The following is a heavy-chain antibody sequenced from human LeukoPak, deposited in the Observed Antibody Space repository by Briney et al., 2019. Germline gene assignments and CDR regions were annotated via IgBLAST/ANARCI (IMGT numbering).Heavy chain of an antibody. Sequence: SETLSLTCAVYGGSFSGYYWSWIRQPPGKGLEWIGEINHSGSTNYNPSLKSQVTISVDTSKNQFSLKLSSVTAADTAVYYCARGPRKAGIAAVYFDYWGQGTLVTVSS. J-gene: IGHJ4*02. CDR2: INHSGST. CDR3: ARGPRKAGIAAVYFDY. D-gene: IGHD6-13*01. CDR1: GGSFSGYY. V-gene: IGHV4-34*01.